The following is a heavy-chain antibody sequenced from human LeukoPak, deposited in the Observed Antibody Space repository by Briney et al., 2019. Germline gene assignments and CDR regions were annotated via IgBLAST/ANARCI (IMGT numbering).Heavy chain of an antibody. D-gene: IGHD6-13*01. CDR3: ASAGQIVSSWYAFDI. CDR1: GFTSDTY. V-gene: IGHV3-11*01. CDR2: ISSYASTV. J-gene: IGHJ3*02. Sequence: GGSLRLSCAVSGFTSDTYMSWIRQAPGKGLQWVAYISSYASTVDYADSVKGRFTISRDNAQKSLYLQMSSLRAEDTAVYYCASAGQIVSSWYAFDIWGQGTMVTVSS.